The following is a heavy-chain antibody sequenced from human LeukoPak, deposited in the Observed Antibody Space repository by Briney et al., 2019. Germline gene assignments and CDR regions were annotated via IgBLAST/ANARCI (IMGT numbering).Heavy chain of an antibody. CDR2: ISYDGSNK. D-gene: IGHD1-26*01. Sequence: GGSLRLSCAASGFTFSSYGMRWVRQAPGKGLEWVAVISYDGSNKYYADSVKGRFTISRDNSKNTLYLQMNSLRAEDTAVYYCAMGLVGSQAQASDWGQGTLVTVSS. V-gene: IGHV3-30*03. CDR1: GFTFSSYG. CDR3: AMGLVGSQAQASD. J-gene: IGHJ4*02.